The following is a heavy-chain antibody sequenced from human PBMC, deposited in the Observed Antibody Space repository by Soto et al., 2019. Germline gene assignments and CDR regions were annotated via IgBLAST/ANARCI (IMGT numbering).Heavy chain of an antibody. CDR1: GINFRSRA. Sequence: LRLSCVASGINFRSRAMSWVRQAPGEGLEWVSVTTDSGGDSKYADSVRGRFTISRDNSKNTLYLQMSSLRVDDSAVYYCAKAGCSGGTCYLYYFDYWGQGALVTVSS. CDR3: AKAGCSGGTCYLYYFDY. D-gene: IGHD2-15*01. CDR2: TTDSGGDS. V-gene: IGHV3-23*01. J-gene: IGHJ4*02.